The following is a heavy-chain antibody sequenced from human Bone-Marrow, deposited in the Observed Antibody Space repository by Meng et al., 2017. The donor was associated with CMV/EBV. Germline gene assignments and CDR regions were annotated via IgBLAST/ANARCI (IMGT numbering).Heavy chain of an antibody. CDR1: GYSISSGYY. J-gene: IGHJ4*02. CDR3: ARMRLSGWADY. CDR2: IYHSGST. D-gene: IGHD3-16*02. Sequence: GSLRLSCTVSGYSISSGYYWGWIRQPPGKGLEWIGSIYHSGSTYYNPSLKSRVTISVDTSKNQFSLKLSSVTAADTAVYYCARMRLSGWADYWGQGTLVTVSS. V-gene: IGHV4-38-2*02.